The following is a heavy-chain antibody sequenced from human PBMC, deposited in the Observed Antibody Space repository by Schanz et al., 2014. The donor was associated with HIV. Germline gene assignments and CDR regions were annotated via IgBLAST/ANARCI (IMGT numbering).Heavy chain of an antibody. CDR1: GDGFTTRT. V-gene: IGHV1-69*13. D-gene: IGHD1-26*01. Sequence: QVQLQQSGAEVKKPGSSVKVSCTASGDGFTTRTISWLRQAPGQGLQWMGGIIPFFGTANYAQTLQGRLTITADESTGTAYMDLTSLRYEDTALYYCAASMYNGSYGTHYYFDLWGRGTLVTVSS. CDR2: IIPFFGTA. J-gene: IGHJ2*01. CDR3: AASMYNGSYGTHYYFDL.